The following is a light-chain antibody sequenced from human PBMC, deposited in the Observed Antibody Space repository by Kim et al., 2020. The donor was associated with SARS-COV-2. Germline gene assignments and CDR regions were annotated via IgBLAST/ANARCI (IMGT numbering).Light chain of an antibody. CDR1: TGAVPSGHY. Sequence: GGTVTLTCASNTGAVPSGHYPSWFQRKPGQAPRTLIDDSSHKHAWTPARFSGSLLGGNAALTLSGAQPEDEADYYCLLSYSGLVFFGGGTQLTVL. V-gene: IGLV7-46*01. CDR2: DSS. J-gene: IGLJ2*01. CDR3: LLSYSGLVF.